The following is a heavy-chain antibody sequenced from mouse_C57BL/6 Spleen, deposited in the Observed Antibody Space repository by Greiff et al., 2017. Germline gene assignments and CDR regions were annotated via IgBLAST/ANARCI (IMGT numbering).Heavy chain of an antibody. D-gene: IGHD1-1*01. V-gene: IGHV1-7*01. CDR3: ARSIITTVVAKAY. CDR2: INPSSGYT. Sequence: VQGVESGAELAKPGASVKLSCKASGYTFTSYWMHWVKQRPGQGLEWIGYINPSSGYTKYNQKFKDKATLTADKSSSTAYMQLSSLTYEDSAVYYCARSIITTVVAKAYWGQGTLVTVSA. J-gene: IGHJ3*01. CDR1: GYTFTSYW.